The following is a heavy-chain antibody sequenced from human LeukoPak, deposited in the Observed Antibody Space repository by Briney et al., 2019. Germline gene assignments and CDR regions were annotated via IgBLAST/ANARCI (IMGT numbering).Heavy chain of an antibody. D-gene: IGHD3-22*01. CDR3: AKMNYYDSSGYFYLRYFQH. CDR1: GGSISSGGYY. V-gene: IGHV4-61*08. Sequence: SETLSLTCTVSGGSISSGGYYWSWIRQPPGKGLEWIGYIYYSGSTNYNPSLKSRVTISLDTSKNQFSLKLSSVTAADTAVYYCAKMNYYDSSGYFYLRYFQHWGQGTLVTVSS. J-gene: IGHJ1*01. CDR2: IYYSGST.